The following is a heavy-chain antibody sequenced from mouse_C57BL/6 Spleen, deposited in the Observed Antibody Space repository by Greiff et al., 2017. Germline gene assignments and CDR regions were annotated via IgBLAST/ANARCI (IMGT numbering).Heavy chain of an antibody. J-gene: IGHJ3*01. CDR3: ARGGFAY. CDR1: GYTFTSYW. Sequence: QVQLQQPGAELVMPGASVKLSCKASGYTFTSYWMHWVKQRPGLGLEWIGEIDPSDSFTNYNQKFKGKSTLTVDKSSSTAYMQLSSLASEDSAVYCCARGGFAYWGQGTLVTVSA. V-gene: IGHV1-69*01. CDR2: IDPSDSFT.